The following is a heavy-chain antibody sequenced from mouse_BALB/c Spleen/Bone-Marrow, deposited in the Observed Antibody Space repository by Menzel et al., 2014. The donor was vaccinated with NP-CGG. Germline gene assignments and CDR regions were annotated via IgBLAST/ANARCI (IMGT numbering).Heavy chain of an antibody. D-gene: IGHD4-1*02. J-gene: IGHJ2*01. CDR2: ILPGSGST. CDR3: ARSSGTWDY. Sequence: QVQLKESGAELVKPGASVKISCKATGYTFSSYWTEWVKQRPGHGLEWIGEILPGSGSTKYNEKFKGKATFTADTSSNTAYMQLSSLTSEDSAVYYCARSSGTWDYWGQGTPLTVSS. CDR1: GYTFSSYW. V-gene: IGHV1-9*01.